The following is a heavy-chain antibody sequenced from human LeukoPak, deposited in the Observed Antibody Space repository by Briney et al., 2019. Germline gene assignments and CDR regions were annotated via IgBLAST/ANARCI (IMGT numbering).Heavy chain of an antibody. D-gene: IGHD3-10*01. CDR2: IYDRGST. Sequence: SETLSLTCTVSGGSISSYYWSWIRQPPGKGLEWIGNIYDRGSTKYNPSLKSRVTISVDTSKNQFSLKLSSVTAADTAVFYCVRYVVYGSGIYYFDYWGQGTLVTVSS. V-gene: IGHV4-59*08. CDR3: VRYVVYGSGIYYFDY. J-gene: IGHJ4*02. CDR1: GGSISSYY.